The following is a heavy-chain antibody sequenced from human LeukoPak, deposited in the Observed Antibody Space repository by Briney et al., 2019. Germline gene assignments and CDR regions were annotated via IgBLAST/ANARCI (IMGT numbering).Heavy chain of an antibody. V-gene: IGHV4-34*01. D-gene: IGHD2-8*01. CDR3: ARGSAGVNP. CDR1: GGSLSGYY. CDR2: INHSGST. J-gene: IGHJ5*02. Sequence: PSETLSLTCAVYGGSLSGYYWSWIRQPPGKGLEWIGEINHSGSTNYNPSLKSRVTISVDTSKNQFSLKLSSVTAADTAVYYCARGSAGVNPWGQGTLVTVSS.